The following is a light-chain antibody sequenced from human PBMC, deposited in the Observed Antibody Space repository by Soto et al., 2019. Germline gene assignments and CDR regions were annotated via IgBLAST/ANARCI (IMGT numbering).Light chain of an antibody. CDR2: RNN. V-gene: IGLV1-47*01. J-gene: IGLJ2*01. Sequence: QSVLTQPPSASGTPGQRVTISCSGSSSNIGSNYVYWYQQLPGTAPKLLIYRNNQRPSGVPDRFSGSKSGTSASLAISGLRSEDEADYYCAAWDDSLSAPWGGVVFGGGTKLTVL. CDR3: AAWDDSLSAPWGGVV. CDR1: SSNIGSNY.